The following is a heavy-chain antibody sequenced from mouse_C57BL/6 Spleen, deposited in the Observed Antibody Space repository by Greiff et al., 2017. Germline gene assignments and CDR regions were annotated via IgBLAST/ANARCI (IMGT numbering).Heavy chain of an antibody. Sequence: EVMLVESGGDLVKPGGSLKLSCAASGFTFSSYGMSWVRQTPDKRLEWVATISSGGSYTYYPDSVKGRFTISRDNAKNTLYLQMSSLKSEDTAMYYCARQGYGSSPYYAMDYWGQGTSVTVSS. D-gene: IGHD1-1*01. CDR3: ARQGYGSSPYYAMDY. CDR2: ISSGGSYT. CDR1: GFTFSSYG. V-gene: IGHV5-6*02. J-gene: IGHJ4*01.